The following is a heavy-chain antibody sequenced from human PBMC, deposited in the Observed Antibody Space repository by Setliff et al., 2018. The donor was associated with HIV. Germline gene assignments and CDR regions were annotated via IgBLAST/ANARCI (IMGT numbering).Heavy chain of an antibody. CDR3: ARGSRQLTIFGVVFKTNYYFMDV. Sequence: ETLSLTCTVYGGSFSGYYWSWIRQPPGKGLEWIGEINHDRTTNYNPSLKSRVTISVDTSKNQFSLTLNSVTAADTAVYYCARGSRQLTIFGVVFKTNYYFMDVWGKGTAVTVSS. J-gene: IGHJ6*03. D-gene: IGHD3-3*01. CDR1: GGSFSGYY. CDR2: INHDRTT. V-gene: IGHV4-34*01.